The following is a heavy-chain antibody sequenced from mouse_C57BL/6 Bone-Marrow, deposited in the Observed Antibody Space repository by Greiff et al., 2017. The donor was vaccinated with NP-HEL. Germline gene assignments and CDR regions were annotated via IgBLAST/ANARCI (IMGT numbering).Heavy chain of an antibody. CDR1: GYSITSGYY. CDR2: ISYDGSN. Sequence: EVQRVESGPGLVKPSQSLSLTCSVTGYSITSGYYWNWIRQFPGNKLEWMGYISYDGSNNYNPSLKNRISITRDTSKNQFFLKLNSVTTEDTATYYCAKDWSAYWGQGTLVTVSA. J-gene: IGHJ3*01. CDR3: AKDWSAY. V-gene: IGHV3-6*01.